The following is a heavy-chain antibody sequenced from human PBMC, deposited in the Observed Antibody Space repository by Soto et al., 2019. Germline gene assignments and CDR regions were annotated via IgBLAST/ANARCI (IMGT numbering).Heavy chain of an antibody. CDR1: GFTFSSYS. V-gene: IGHV3-48*01. Sequence: EVQLVESGGGLVQPGGSLRLSCAASGFTFSSYSMNWVRQAPGKGLEWVSYISSSSSTIYYADSVKGRFTISRDNAKNSPYPPKNSPRAEDTAVYYRAGDPASGEVWVDYLGQGTLGNVSS. CDR2: ISSSSSTI. CDR3: AGDPASGEVWVDY. D-gene: IGHD3-10*01. J-gene: IGHJ4*02.